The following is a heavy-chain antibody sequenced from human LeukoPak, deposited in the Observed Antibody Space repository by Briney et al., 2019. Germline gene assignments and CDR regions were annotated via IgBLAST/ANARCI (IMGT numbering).Heavy chain of an antibody. CDR3: ARDGVAAAVKLDY. Sequence: SETLSLTCAVYGGSFSGYYWSWIRQPPGKGLEWIGEINHSGSTNCNPSLKSRVTISVDTSKNQFSLKLSSVTAAHTAVYYCARDGVAAAVKLDYWGQGSLVTVSS. V-gene: IGHV4-34*01. J-gene: IGHJ4*02. D-gene: IGHD6-13*01. CDR1: GGSFSGYY. CDR2: INHSGST.